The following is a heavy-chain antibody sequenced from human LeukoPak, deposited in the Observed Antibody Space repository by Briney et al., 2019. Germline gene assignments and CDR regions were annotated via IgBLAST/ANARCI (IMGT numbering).Heavy chain of an antibody. CDR2: ISWNSGSI. V-gene: IGHV3-9*01. Sequence: GGSLRLSCAASGFAFDDYAMHWVRQAPGKGLEWVSGISWNSGSIGYADSVKGRFTISRDNAQNSLYLQMNSLRAEDTALYYCAKASPLGYSYGLPYYFDYWGQGTLVTVSS. CDR1: GFAFDDYA. J-gene: IGHJ4*02. D-gene: IGHD5-18*01. CDR3: AKASPLGYSYGLPYYFDY.